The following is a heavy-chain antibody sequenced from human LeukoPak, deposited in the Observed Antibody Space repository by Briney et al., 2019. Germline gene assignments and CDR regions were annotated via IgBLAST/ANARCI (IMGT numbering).Heavy chain of an antibody. CDR3: AKDRIRSRDTAVVTYFDY. CDR2: ISGSGGST. CDR1: GFTFSSYW. J-gene: IGHJ4*02. Sequence: GGSLRLSCAASGFTFSSYWMHWVRQAPGKGLEWVSAISGSGGSTYYADSVKGRFTISRDNSRNTLYLQMNGLRAEDTAVYYCAKDRIRSRDTAVVTYFDYWGQGTLVTVSS. D-gene: IGHD5-18*01. V-gene: IGHV3-23*01.